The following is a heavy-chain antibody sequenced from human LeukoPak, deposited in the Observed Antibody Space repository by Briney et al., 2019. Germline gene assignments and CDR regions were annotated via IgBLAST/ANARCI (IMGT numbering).Heavy chain of an antibody. J-gene: IGHJ3*02. CDR2: INSDGSST. V-gene: IGHV3-74*01. Sequence: GGSLRLSCAASGFTFSSYWMHWVRQAPGKGLVWVSRINSDGSSTSYADSVKGRFTISRDNAKNTLYLQMNSLRAEDRAVYYCARYQGPFDAFDIWGQGTMVTVSS. CDR1: GFTFSSYW. CDR3: ARYQGPFDAFDI.